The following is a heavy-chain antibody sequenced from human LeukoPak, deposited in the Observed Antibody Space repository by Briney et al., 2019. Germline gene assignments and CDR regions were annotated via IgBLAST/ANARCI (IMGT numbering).Heavy chain of an antibody. J-gene: IGHJ6*03. CDR1: GFTFSSYA. V-gene: IGHV3-23*01. CDR3: ARVEKYYYMDV. CDR2: ISGSGAST. Sequence: GGSLRLSCAASGFTFSSYAMSWVRQAPGKGLEWVSAISGSGASTYYADSVKGRFTISRDNSKDTLYLQMNSLRAEDTALYYCARVEKYYYMDVWGKGTTVTVSS.